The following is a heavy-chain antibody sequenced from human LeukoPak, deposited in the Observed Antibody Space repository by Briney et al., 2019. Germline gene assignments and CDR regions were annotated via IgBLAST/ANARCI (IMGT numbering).Heavy chain of an antibody. CDR3: ARDSMGQLSLIKWFDP. D-gene: IGHD2-2*01. V-gene: IGHV3-23*01. CDR1: GFTFSSYA. J-gene: IGHJ5*02. CDR2: ISGSGGST. Sequence: PGGSLRLSCAASGFTFSSYAMSWVRQAPGKGLEWVSAISGSGGSTYYADSVKGRFTISRDNSKNTLYLQMNSLRAEDTAVYYCARDSMGQLSLIKWFDPWGQGTLVTVSS.